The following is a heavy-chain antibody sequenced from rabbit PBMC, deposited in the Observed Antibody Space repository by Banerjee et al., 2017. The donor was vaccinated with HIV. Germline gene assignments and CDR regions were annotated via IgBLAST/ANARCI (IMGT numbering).Heavy chain of an antibody. V-gene: IGHV1S45*01. CDR3: ARDSGSSFSSYGMDL. J-gene: IGHJ6*01. D-gene: IGHD8-1*01. CDR1: GVSFSDKDV. CDR2: INTVTGKS. Sequence: LQESGGGLVKPEGSLTLTCKASGVSFSDKDVMCWVRQAPGKGLEWIACINTVTGKSVYASWAKGRFIMTKTSSTTVTLQMTSRTAADMATYFCARDSGSSFSSYGMDLRGPGTLVTVS.